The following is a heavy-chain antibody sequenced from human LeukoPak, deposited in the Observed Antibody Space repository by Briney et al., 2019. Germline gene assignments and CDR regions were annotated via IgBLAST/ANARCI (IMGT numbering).Heavy chain of an antibody. D-gene: IGHD7-27*01. CDR1: GGSFSGYY. Sequence: SETLSLTCAVYGGSFSGYYLSWIRPPPAKGLEWIGEINHSGSTNYNPSLKSRVTISVDTSKNQSSLKLSSVTAADTAVYYCARGNWGLFDYWSQGTLVTVSS. CDR3: ARGNWGLFDY. J-gene: IGHJ4*02. V-gene: IGHV4-34*01. CDR2: INHSGST.